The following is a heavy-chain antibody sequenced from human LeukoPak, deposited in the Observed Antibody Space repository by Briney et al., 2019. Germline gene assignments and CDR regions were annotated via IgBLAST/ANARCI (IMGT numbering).Heavy chain of an antibody. CDR3: AKHGYNSGVYDAFDI. V-gene: IGHV3-23*01. CDR2: IRDSGDNT. CDR1: GFTFSSYA. D-gene: IGHD6-19*01. J-gene: IGHJ3*02. Sequence: HAGGSLRLSCAASGFTFSSYAMSWVRQAPGKGLEWVSVIRDSGDNTYYADAVKGRFTISRDNSKKTLHLQMNSLRAEDTAVYYCAKHGYNSGVYDAFDIWGQGTRVTVSS.